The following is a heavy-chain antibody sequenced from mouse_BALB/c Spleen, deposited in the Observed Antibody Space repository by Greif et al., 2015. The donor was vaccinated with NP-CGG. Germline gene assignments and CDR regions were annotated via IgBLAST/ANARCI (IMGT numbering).Heavy chain of an antibody. CDR2: ILPGSGST. Sequence: QVQLQQSGAELMKPGASVKISCKATGYTFSSYWIEWVKQRPGHSLEWIGEILPGSGSTNYNEKFKGKATFTADTSSNTAYMQLSSLTSEDSAVYYCARWYYGSRGAMDYWGQGTSVTVSS. CDR3: ARWYYGSRGAMDY. J-gene: IGHJ4*01. D-gene: IGHD1-1*01. V-gene: IGHV1-9*01. CDR1: GYTFSSYW.